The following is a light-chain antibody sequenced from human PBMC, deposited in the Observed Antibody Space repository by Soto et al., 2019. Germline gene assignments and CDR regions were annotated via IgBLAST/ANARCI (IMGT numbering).Light chain of an antibody. CDR1: QSVSSS. CDR3: QQYIRWPLT. Sequence: EIVMTQSPAALSVSPGERATRSCRASQSVSSSLAWYQQKPGQAPSLLIYGASTRATGTPARFSGSGSGTEFTLTISSLQSEDFAVYYCQQYIRWPLTFGGGTKVDI. V-gene: IGKV3-15*01. CDR2: GAS. J-gene: IGKJ4*01.